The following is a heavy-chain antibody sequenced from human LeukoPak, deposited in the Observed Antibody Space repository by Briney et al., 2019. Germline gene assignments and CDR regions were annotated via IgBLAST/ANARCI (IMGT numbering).Heavy chain of an antibody. CDR3: ARTPHSGPRGAFDI. J-gene: IGHJ3*02. CDR1: GGSISSYY. V-gene: IGHV4-4*07. Sequence: PSETLSLTCTVSGGSISSYYWSWIRQPAGKGLEWIGRIYTSGSTNYNPSLKSRVTMSVDTSKNQFSLKLSSVTAADTAVYYCARTPHSGPRGAFDIWGQGTMVTVSS. CDR2: IYTSGST. D-gene: IGHD5-12*01.